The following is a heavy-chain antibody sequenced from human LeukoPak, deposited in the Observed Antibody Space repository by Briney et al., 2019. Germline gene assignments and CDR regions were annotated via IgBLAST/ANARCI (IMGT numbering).Heavy chain of an antibody. CDR1: GGSISSYY. Sequence: SETLSLTCTVSGGSISSYYWSWIRQPPGKGLEWIGYIYYSGSTNYNPSLKSRVTISVDTSKNQFSLKLSSVTAADTAVYYCARHWVWHDNSGTLYWYFDLWGRGTLVTVSS. D-gene: IGHD3-22*01. J-gene: IGHJ2*01. CDR2: IYYSGST. CDR3: ARHWVWHDNSGTLYWYFDL. V-gene: IGHV4-59*08.